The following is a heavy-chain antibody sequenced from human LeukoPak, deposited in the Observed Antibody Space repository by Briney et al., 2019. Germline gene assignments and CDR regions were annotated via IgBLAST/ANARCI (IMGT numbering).Heavy chain of an antibody. Sequence: GGSLRLSCGASGFTFSSYWMHWVRQAPGKGLVWVSRINNDGSSTSYADSVQGRFTISRDNAKNSLYLQMNSLRAEDTAVYYCARPALRGYSYGYLDYWGQGTLVTVSS. D-gene: IGHD5-18*01. CDR2: INNDGSST. J-gene: IGHJ4*02. CDR3: ARPALRGYSYGYLDY. CDR1: GFTFSSYW. V-gene: IGHV3-74*01.